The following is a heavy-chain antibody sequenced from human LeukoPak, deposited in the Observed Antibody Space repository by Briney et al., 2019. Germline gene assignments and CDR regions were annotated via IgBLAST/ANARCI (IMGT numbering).Heavy chain of an antibody. CDR2: IDSDTDNI. CDR3: ARRFDS. J-gene: IGHJ4*02. Sequence: GGSLRLSCAASGFTFSSYSMNWVRQAPGKGLEWVSYIDSDTDNIHYADSVKGRFTISRDNAKDSLYLQMNSLRVEDTAVYYCARRFDSWGQGTLVTVSS. CDR1: GFTFSSYS. V-gene: IGHV3-21*01.